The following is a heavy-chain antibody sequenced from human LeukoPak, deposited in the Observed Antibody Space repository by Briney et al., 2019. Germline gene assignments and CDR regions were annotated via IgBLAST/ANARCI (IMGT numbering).Heavy chain of an antibody. CDR2: IYYSGGT. CDR3: ATQGRITMVRGVPNYYYYGMDV. Sequence: PSETLSLTCTVSGGSISSYYWSWIRQPPGKGLEWIGYIYYSGGTNYNPSLKSRVTISVDTSKNQFSLKLSSVTAADTAVYYCATQGRITMVRGVPNYYYYGMDVWGQGTTVTVSS. V-gene: IGHV4-59*01. D-gene: IGHD3-10*01. J-gene: IGHJ6*02. CDR1: GGSISSYY.